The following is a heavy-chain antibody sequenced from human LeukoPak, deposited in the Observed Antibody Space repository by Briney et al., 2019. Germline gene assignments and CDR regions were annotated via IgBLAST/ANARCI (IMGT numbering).Heavy chain of an antibody. D-gene: IGHD3-3*01. Sequence: SETLSLTCTVSGGSISSYYWSWIRQPPGKGLEWSGYIDYSGSTHYNPSLKSRVTISVDTSKNQFPLKLSSVPAADSAVYYCARGGTIRYDFWSGYYGFAPWGQGPLVPVSS. V-gene: IGHV4-59*01. CDR3: ARGGTIRYDFWSGYYGFAP. J-gene: IGHJ5*02. CDR1: GGSISSYY. CDR2: IDYSGST.